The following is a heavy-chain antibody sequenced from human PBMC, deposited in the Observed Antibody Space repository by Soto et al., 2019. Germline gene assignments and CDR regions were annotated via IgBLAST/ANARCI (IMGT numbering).Heavy chain of an antibody. CDR2: IYYSGST. V-gene: IGHV4-31*03. Sequence: SETLSFTCTVSGGSISSGGYYWSWIRQHPGKGLEWIGYIYYSGSTYYNPSLKSRVTISVDTSKNQFSLKLSSVTAADTAVYYCARAPDYYGSGSYYFDYWGQGTLVTVSS. D-gene: IGHD3-10*01. CDR3: ARAPDYYGSGSYYFDY. J-gene: IGHJ4*02. CDR1: GGSISSGGYY.